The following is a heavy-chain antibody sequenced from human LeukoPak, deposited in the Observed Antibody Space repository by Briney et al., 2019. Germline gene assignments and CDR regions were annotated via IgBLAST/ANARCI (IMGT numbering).Heavy chain of an antibody. CDR1: GFALSNYW. CDR2: INQDGSEK. V-gene: IGHV3-7*04. J-gene: IGHJ4*02. D-gene: IGHD3-16*02. Sequence: GGSLRLSCAASGFALSNYWMSWVRQAPGKGLEWVANINQDGSEKYYVDSVKGRFTISRGNAKNSLYLQMNSLRAEDTAVYYCARGYDYVWGSYRYTFDYWGQGTLVTVSS. CDR3: ARGYDYVWGSYRYTFDY.